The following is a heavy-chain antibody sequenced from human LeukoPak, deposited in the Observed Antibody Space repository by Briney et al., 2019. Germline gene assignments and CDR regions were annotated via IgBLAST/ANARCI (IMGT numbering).Heavy chain of an antibody. CDR1: GFTFSSYG. Sequence: GRSLRLSCAASGFTFSSYGMHWVRQAPGKGLEWVAVIWYDGSNKYYADSMKGRFTISRDNSKNTLYLQMNSLRAEDTAVYYCARDKNGDFDYWGQGTLVTVSS. D-gene: IGHD1-1*01. V-gene: IGHV3-33*01. J-gene: IGHJ4*02. CDR2: IWYDGSNK. CDR3: ARDKNGDFDY.